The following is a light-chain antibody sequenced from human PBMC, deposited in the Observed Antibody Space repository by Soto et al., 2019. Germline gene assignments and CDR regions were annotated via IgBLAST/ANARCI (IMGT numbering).Light chain of an antibody. CDR1: SSSIGSNS. Sequence: QLVLTQPPSASGTPGQRVTFSCSGSSSSIGSNSVNWYQQLPRTAPKVLIYTNNQRPSGVPDRFSGSKSGTSASLAISGLQSEDEADYYCAAWDGSLNVYVFGTGTKVTVL. CDR2: TNN. V-gene: IGLV1-44*01. CDR3: AAWDGSLNVYV. J-gene: IGLJ1*01.